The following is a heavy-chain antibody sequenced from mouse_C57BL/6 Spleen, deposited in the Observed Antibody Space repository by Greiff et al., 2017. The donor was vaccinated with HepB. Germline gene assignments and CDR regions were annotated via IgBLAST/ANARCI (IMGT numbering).Heavy chain of an antibody. CDR1: GYSITSGYY. CDR3: AREEDDYSAWFAY. Sequence: ESGPGLVKPSQTLSLTCSVTGYSITSGYYWNWIRQFPGNKLEWMGYISYDGSNNYNPSLKNRISITRDTSKNQFFLKLNSVTTEDTATYYCAREEDDYSAWFAYWGQGTLVTVSA. V-gene: IGHV3-6*01. CDR2: ISYDGSN. D-gene: IGHD2-4*01. J-gene: IGHJ3*01.